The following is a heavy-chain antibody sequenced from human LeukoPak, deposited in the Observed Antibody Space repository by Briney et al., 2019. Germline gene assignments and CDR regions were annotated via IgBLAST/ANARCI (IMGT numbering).Heavy chain of an antibody. Sequence: SETLSLTCTFSAGSFSPAHWSWIRQPPGKGLEWIGVICDNGNTGYNPSLKSRVTISVDTSKSQFSLKLNSLAAADTAVYYCATGRDPYKTGHWGQGTLVTVSS. D-gene: IGHD5-24*01. CDR3: ATGRDPYKTGH. J-gene: IGHJ4*02. V-gene: IGHV4-59*03. CDR1: AGSFSPAH. CDR2: ICDNGNT.